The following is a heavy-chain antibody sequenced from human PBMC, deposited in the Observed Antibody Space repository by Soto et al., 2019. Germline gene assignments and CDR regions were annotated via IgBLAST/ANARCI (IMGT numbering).Heavy chain of an antibody. CDR1: GATISSGGYY. D-gene: IGHD4-17*01. CDR3: ARDRGDYGGNSGIDY. CDR2: IYYTGST. Sequence: SETLSLTCTVSGATISSGGYYWSWDRQHPGKGLEWIGYIYYTGSTHYNPSLESRVTISVDTSQNQFSLRLDSVTAADTAVYFCARDRGDYGGNSGIDYWGQGTLVTVSS. J-gene: IGHJ4*02. V-gene: IGHV4-31*03.